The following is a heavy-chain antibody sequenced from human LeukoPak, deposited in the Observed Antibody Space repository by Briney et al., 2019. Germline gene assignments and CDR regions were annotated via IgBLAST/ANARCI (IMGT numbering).Heavy chain of an antibody. D-gene: IGHD5-12*01. V-gene: IGHV3-53*01. Sequence: GGSLILSCAASGFTVSSNYMSWVRQAPGKGLEWVSIIYSDGRTFYADSVKGRFTISRDNSKNTLYLQMNSLRAEDTAVFYCAKDPGYSGYGYFDYWGQGTLVTVSS. CDR2: IYSDGRT. CDR1: GFTVSSNY. CDR3: AKDPGYSGYGYFDY. J-gene: IGHJ4*02.